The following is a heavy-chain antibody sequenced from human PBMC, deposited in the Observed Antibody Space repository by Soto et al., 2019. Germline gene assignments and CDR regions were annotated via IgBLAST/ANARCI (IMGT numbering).Heavy chain of an antibody. CDR2: IFYSGNS. J-gene: IGHJ4*02. CDR3: PGHVGTGYSSAWSAY. Sequence: SETLSLTCSVSGDSISTTDYYWGWIRQPPGKGLEWIGNIFYSGNSYYNPSLKSRVTISVDTSKNQFSLKVTSVTAADTASYYCPGHVGTGYSSAWSAYWGQGNLVPVSS. CDR1: GDSISTTDYY. V-gene: IGHV4-39*01. D-gene: IGHD6-19*01.